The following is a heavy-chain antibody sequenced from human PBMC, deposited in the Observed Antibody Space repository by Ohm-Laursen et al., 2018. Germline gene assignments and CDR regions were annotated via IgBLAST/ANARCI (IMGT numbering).Heavy chain of an antibody. V-gene: IGHV3-11*04. CDR2: ISSSGSTT. CDR1: GFTFSDYY. Sequence: SLRLSCAASGFTFSDYYMSWIRQAPGKGLEWVSYISSSGSTTYYADSVKGRFTISRDNSKNTLYLQMNSLRAEDTAVYYCARDRDYYYGMDVWGQGTTVTVSS. CDR3: ARDRDYYYGMDV. J-gene: IGHJ6*02.